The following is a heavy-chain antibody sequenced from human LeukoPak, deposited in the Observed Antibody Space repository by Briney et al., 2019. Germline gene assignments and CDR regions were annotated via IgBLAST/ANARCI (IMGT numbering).Heavy chain of an antibody. D-gene: IGHD6-13*01. V-gene: IGHV3-33*01. CDR2: IWYDGSNK. CDR3: ARDRDVYSSRWNRNFAY. Sequence: PGRSLRLSCAASGFTFSNYGMHWVRQAPGKGLEWVAIIWYDGSNKYYADSVKGRFTISRDNSKNTLYLQMNSLRAEDTAVYYCARDRDVYSSRWNRNFAYWGQGTLVTVS. CDR1: GFTFSNYG. J-gene: IGHJ4*02.